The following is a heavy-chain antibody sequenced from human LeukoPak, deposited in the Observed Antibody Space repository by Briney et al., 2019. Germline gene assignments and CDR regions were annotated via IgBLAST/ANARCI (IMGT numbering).Heavy chain of an antibody. CDR3: AKDVSLRGYSGYDY. CDR2: ISWNSGSI. V-gene: IGHV3-9*01. J-gene: IGHJ4*02. D-gene: IGHD5-12*01. Sequence: LGGSLRLSCAASGFTFDDYAMHWVRQAPGKGREWVSCISWNSGSIGYADSVKGRFTIARDNAKNSLYLQMNSLRAEDTALYYCAKDVSLRGYSGYDYWGQGTLVTVSS. CDR1: GFTFDDYA.